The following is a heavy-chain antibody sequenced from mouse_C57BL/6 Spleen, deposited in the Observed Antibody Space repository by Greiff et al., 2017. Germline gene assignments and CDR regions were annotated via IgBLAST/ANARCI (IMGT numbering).Heavy chain of an antibody. CDR2: IYPGDGDT. CDR1: GYAFSSYW. J-gene: IGHJ4*01. V-gene: IGHV1-80*01. D-gene: IGHD1-1*01. CDR3: ARSRGIITTVVEGNYAMDY. Sequence: LVESGASVKISCKASGYAFSSYWMNWVKQRPGKGLEWIGQIYPGDGDTNYNGKFKGKATLTADKSSSTAYMQLSSLTSEDSAVYFCARSRGIITTVVEGNYAMDYWGQGTSVTVSS.